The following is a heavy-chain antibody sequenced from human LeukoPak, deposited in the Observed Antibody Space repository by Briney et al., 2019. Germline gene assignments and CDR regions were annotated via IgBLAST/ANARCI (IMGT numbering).Heavy chain of an antibody. V-gene: IGHV1-69*13. Sequence: ASVKVSCKASGGTFSSYAISWVRQGPGQGLEWMGGIIPIFGTANYAQKCQGRVTITADASTSRAYMELSSLRSEDTAVYYCARDMRWFGELLIRNWFDPWGQGTLVTVSS. D-gene: IGHD3-10*01. CDR2: IIPIFGTA. CDR3: ARDMRWFGELLIRNWFDP. CDR1: GGTFSSYA. J-gene: IGHJ5*02.